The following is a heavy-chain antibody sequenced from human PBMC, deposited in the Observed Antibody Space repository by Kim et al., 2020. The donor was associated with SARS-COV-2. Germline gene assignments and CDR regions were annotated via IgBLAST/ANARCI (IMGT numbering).Heavy chain of an antibody. CDR3: ARVIVSGYYDQNTIDY. D-gene: IGHD3-22*01. CDR1: GYTFTGYY. Sequence: ASVKVSCKASGYTFTGYYMHWVRQAPGQGLEWMGRINPNSGGTNYAQKFQGRVTMTRDTSISTAYMELSRLGSDDTAVYYCARVIVSGYYDQNTIDYWGQGTLVTVSS. J-gene: IGHJ4*02. V-gene: IGHV1-2*06. CDR2: INPNSGGT.